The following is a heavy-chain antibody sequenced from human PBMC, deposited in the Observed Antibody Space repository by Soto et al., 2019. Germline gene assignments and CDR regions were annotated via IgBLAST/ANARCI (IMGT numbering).Heavy chain of an antibody. CDR1: GFTFSSYW. J-gene: IGHJ3*02. CDR2: INSDGSTT. V-gene: IGHV3-74*01. CDR3: ARVDLGRTDDAFDI. Sequence: EVQLVESGGGLVQPGGSLRLSCAASGFTFSSYWMHWVRQAPGMGLVWVSRINSDGSTTRYADSVKGRFTISRDNAKNTLYLQMNSLRAEDTAVYYCARVDLGRTDDAFDIWGQGTMVTVSS. D-gene: IGHD3-3*01.